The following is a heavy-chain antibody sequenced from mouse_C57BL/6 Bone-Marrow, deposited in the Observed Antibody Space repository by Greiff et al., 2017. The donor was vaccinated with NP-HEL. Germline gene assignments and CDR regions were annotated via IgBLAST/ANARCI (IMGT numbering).Heavy chain of an antibody. CDR3: ARRDGDGVYYAMDY. V-gene: IGHV14-3*01. CDR2: IDPANGNT. Sequence: EVKLVESVAELVRPGASVKLSCTASGFNIKNTYMHWVKQRPEQGLEWIGRIDPANGNTKYAPKFQGKATITADTSSNTAYLQLSSLTSEDTAIYYCARRDGDGVYYAMDYWGQGTSVTVSS. D-gene: IGHD1-2*01. J-gene: IGHJ4*01. CDR1: GFNIKNTY.